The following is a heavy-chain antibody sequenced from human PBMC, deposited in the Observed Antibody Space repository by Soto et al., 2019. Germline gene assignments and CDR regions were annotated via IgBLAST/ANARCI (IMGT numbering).Heavy chain of an antibody. V-gene: IGHV3-30-3*01. CDR3: ARVNKNPEYSSSSGYYYYGMDV. CDR2: ISYDGSNK. CDR1: GFTFSSYA. D-gene: IGHD6-6*01. J-gene: IGHJ6*02. Sequence: QVQLVESGGGVVQPGRSLRLSCAASGFTFSSYAMHWVRQAPGKGLEWVAVISYDGSNKYYADSVKGRFTISRDNSKNTLYLQMNSLRAEDTAVYYCARVNKNPEYSSSSGYYYYGMDVCGQGTTVTVSS.